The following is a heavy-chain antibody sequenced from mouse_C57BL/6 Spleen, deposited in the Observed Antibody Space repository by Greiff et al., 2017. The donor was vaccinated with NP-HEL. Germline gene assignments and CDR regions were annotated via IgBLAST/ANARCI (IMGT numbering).Heavy chain of an antibody. CDR2: INPSSGYT. CDR3: ARSITTVVAEYFDV. J-gene: IGHJ1*03. CDR1: GYTFTSYW. V-gene: IGHV1-7*01. Sequence: VQLQQSGAELAKPGASVKLSCKASGYTFTSYWMHWVKQRPGQGLEWIGYINPSSGYTKYNQKFKDKDTLTADKSSSTDYMQLSRLTYEDSAVYYSARSITTVVAEYFDVWGTGTTVTVSS. D-gene: IGHD1-1*01.